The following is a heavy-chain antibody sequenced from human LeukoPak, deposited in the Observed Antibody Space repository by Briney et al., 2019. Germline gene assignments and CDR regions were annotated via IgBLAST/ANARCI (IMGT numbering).Heavy chain of an antibody. V-gene: IGHV3-7*01. D-gene: IGHD1-1*01. CDR3: ARDKIVGPTKLDY. CDR1: GFTCSGYW. J-gene: IGHJ4*02. Sequence: GGSLRLSCAASGFTCSGYWMSWVRQAPGKGLEWVANIKQDESEKYYVDSLKGRFTISRDNAKNSLYLQMNSLRAEDTAVYYCARDKIVGPTKLDYWGQGILVTVSS. CDR2: IKQDESEK.